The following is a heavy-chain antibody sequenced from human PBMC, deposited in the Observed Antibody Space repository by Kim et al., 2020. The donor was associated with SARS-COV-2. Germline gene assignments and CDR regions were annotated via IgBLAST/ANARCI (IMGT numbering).Heavy chain of an antibody. CDR1: GGSISSYY. J-gene: IGHJ3*02. D-gene: IGHD3-3*01. V-gene: IGHV4-59*08. CDR3: ARHGVNSDFWSGYYSI. CDR2: IYYSGST. Sequence: SETLSLTCTVSGGSISSYYWSWIRQPPGKGLEWIGYIYYSGSTNYNPSLKSRVTISVDTSKNQFSLKLSSVTAADTAVYYCARHGVNSDFWSGYYSIWGQGTMVTVSS.